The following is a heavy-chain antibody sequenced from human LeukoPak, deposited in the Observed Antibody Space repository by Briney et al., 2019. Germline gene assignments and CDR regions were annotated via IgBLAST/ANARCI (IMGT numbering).Heavy chain of an antibody. CDR2: IYGDGTT. V-gene: IGHV3-53*01. CDR3: AGYDTSGHYLNY. D-gene: IGHD3-22*01. Sequence: PGGSLRLSCAASGFAVISNYMTWVRQAPGKGLEWVSFIYGDGTTYYVDSVKGRFTISRDNSKNTLFLQMNSLRAEDTAVYYCAGYDTSGHYLNYWGQGTLVTVSS. CDR1: GFAVISNY. J-gene: IGHJ4*02.